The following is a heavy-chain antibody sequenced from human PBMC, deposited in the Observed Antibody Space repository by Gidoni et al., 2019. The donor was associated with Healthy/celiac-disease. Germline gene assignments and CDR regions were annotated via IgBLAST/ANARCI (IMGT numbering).Heavy chain of an antibody. CDR1: GGTFRSYA. Sequence: QVQLVQSGAEVQKPGSSVKVSCKASGGTFRSYAISWVRQAPGQGLEWMGRIIPILGIANYAQKFQGRGTITADKATSTAYMELSSLRSEDTAVYYCARDLMTTVTFYGMDVWGQGTTVTVSS. CDR2: IIPILGIA. J-gene: IGHJ6*02. V-gene: IGHV1-69*04. CDR3: ARDLMTTVTFYGMDV. D-gene: IGHD4-17*01.